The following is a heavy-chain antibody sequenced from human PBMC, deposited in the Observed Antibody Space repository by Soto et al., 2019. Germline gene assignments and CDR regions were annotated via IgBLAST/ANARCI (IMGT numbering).Heavy chain of an antibody. J-gene: IGHJ4*02. CDR3: ARAVGAAGDDY. V-gene: IGHV1-46*03. D-gene: IGHD2-15*01. CDR1: GYTFTSYY. CDR2: INPSGGST. Sequence: QVQLVQSGAEVKKPGASVKVSCKASGYTFTSYYMHWVRQAPGQGLEWMGIINPSGGSTSYAQKFQGRVTMTRVTSRRAGYLELCSLRSEDTAVYYCARAVGAAGDDYWGQGILVTVSS.